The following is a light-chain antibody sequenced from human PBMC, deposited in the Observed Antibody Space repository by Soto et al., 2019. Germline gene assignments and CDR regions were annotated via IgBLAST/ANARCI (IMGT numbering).Light chain of an antibody. CDR3: QQIT. Sequence: EIVLTQSPATLSLSPGERATLSCRASQSVSSSYLAWYQQKPGQAPRLLIYGASSRATGIPARFSGSGSGTDFTPTISSLEPEDFAVYYCQQITFGQGTRLEIK. V-gene: IGKV3-20*02. CDR1: QSVSSSY. J-gene: IGKJ5*01. CDR2: GAS.